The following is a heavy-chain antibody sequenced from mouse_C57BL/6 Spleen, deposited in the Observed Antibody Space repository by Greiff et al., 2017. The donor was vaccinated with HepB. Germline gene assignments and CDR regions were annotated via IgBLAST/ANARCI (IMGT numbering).Heavy chain of an antibody. Sequence: QVQLQQSGAELMKPGASVKLSCKATGYTFTGYWIEWVKQRPGHGLEWIGEILPGSGSTNYNEKFKGKATFTADTSSNTAYMQLSSLTTEDSAIYYCARKGQLGRQKGYYFDYWGQGTTLTVSS. CDR3: ARKGQLGRQKGYYFDY. D-gene: IGHD4-1*02. CDR1: GYTFTGYW. J-gene: IGHJ2*01. CDR2: ILPGSGST. V-gene: IGHV1-9*01.